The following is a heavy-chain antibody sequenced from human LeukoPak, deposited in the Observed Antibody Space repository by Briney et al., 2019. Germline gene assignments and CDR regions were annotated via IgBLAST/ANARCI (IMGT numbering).Heavy chain of an antibody. D-gene: IGHD2-2*01. Sequence: GGSLRLSCAASGFTVNNKYMTWVRQAPGKGLEWVANIKQDGSEKYYVDSVKGRFTISRDNAKNSLYLQMNSLRAEDTAVYYCARLKLLWSNYFDYWGQGTLVTVSS. CDR2: IKQDGSEK. CDR3: ARLKLLWSNYFDY. CDR1: GFTVNNKY. V-gene: IGHV3-7*01. J-gene: IGHJ4*02.